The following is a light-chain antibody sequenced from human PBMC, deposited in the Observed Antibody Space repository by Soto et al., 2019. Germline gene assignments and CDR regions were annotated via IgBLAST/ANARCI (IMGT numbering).Light chain of an antibody. J-gene: IGKJ2*01. CDR2: ASS. Sequence: DIQMTQSPSSLSASVGDRVTISCRASQSIARFLNWYQQKPGKAPKLLIYASSTLQGGVPSSFSGSGSGTDFTLTISSLQPDDVATYFCQQSYSTPYPFCQGTKLDIK. CDR1: QSIARF. V-gene: IGKV1-39*01. CDR3: QQSYSTPYP.